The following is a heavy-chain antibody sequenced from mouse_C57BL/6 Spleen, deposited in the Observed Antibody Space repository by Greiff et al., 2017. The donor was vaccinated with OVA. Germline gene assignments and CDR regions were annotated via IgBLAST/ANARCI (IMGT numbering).Heavy chain of an antibody. CDR2: IYPGDGDT. V-gene: IGHV1-82*01. J-gene: IGHJ2*01. Sequence: QVQLQQSGPELVKPGASVKISCKASGYAFSSSWMNWVKQRPGKGLEWIGRIYPGDGDTNYNGKFKGKATLTADKSSSTAYMPLSSLTSEDSAVYFCARGTGTYFDYWGQGTTLTVAS. CDR1: GYAFSSSW. D-gene: IGHD4-1*01. CDR3: ARGTGTYFDY.